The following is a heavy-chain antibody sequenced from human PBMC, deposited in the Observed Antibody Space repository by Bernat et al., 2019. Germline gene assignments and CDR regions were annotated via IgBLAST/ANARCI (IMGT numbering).Heavy chain of an antibody. D-gene: IGHD6-13*01. CDR2: IYSGGST. J-gene: IGHJ3*02. V-gene: IGHV3-66*01. CDR1: GFTVSSNY. Sequence: EVQLLESGGGLVQPGGSLRLSCAASGFTVSSNYMSWVRQAPGKGLEWVSVIYSGGSTYYADSVKGRFTISRDNSKNTLYLQMNSLRAEDTAVYYCARGAVAAAGTGGFGAFDIWGQGTMVTVSS. CDR3: ARGAVAAAGTGGFGAFDI.